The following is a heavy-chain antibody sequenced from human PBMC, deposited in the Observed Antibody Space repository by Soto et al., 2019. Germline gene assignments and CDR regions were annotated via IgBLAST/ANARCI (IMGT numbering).Heavy chain of an antibody. J-gene: IGHJ4*02. D-gene: IGHD1-26*01. CDR1: GFTFSGYS. V-gene: IGHV3-48*02. Sequence: GGSLRLSCVASGFTFSGYSMNWVRQAPGKGLEWISYISSGSKAIFYTDSVKGRFSISRDNAKNSQYLQMNSLRDEDTAVYFCAREDILGARGFDYWGQGTLVTVSS. CDR2: ISSGSKAI. CDR3: AREDILGARGFDY.